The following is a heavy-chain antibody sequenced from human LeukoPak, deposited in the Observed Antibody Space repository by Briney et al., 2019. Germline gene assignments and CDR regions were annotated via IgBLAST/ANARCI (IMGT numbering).Heavy chain of an antibody. CDR1: GYTFTSYG. CDR2: ISAYNGNT. CDR3: ARGDSRPKAAAGPLIDY. D-gene: IGHD6-13*01. Sequence: ASVKVSCKASGYTFTSYGISWVRQAPGQGLEWMGWISAYNGNTNYAQKLQGRVTMTTDTSTSTAYMELRSLRSDDTAVYYCARGDSRPKAAAGPLIDYWGQGTLVTVSS. J-gene: IGHJ4*02. V-gene: IGHV1-18*01.